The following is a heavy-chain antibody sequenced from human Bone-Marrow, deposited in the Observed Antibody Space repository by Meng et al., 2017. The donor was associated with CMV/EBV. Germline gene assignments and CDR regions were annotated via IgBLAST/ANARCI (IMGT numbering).Heavy chain of an antibody. CDR3: AKVLYGDYAHYYYYGMDV. D-gene: IGHD4-17*01. CDR1: GFTFSSYA. Sequence: ESLKISCAASGFTFSSYAMSWVRQAPGKGLEWVSAISGSGGSTYYADSVKGRFTISRDNSKNTLYLQMNSLRAEDTAVYYCAKVLYGDYAHYYYYGMDVWGQGTTVTVSS. CDR2: ISGSGGST. V-gene: IGHV3-23*01. J-gene: IGHJ6*02.